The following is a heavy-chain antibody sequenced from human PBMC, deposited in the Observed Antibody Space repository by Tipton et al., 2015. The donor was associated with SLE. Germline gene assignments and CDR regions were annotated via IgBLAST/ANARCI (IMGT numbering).Heavy chain of an antibody. Sequence: SLRLSCAASRFTFSTYGMHWVRQAPGKGLEWVAFIRYDGSNKYYADSVKGRFTISRDNSKNTLYLQMNSLRAEDTAVYYCASGNSSPGAFDIWGQGTMVTVSS. CDR2: IRYDGSNK. V-gene: IGHV3-30*02. CDR3: ASGNSSPGAFDI. J-gene: IGHJ3*02. D-gene: IGHD6-13*01. CDR1: RFTFSTYG.